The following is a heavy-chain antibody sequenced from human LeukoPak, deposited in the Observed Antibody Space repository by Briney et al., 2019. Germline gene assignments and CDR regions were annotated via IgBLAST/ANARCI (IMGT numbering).Heavy chain of an antibody. CDR3: ARVARLGYWFDP. CDR1: GYSISSGYY. D-gene: IGHD6-25*01. V-gene: IGHV4-38-2*02. J-gene: IGHJ5*02. CDR2: IYYSGST. Sequence: SETLSLTCTVSGYSISSGYYWGWIRQPPGMGLEWIGSIYYSGSTYYNPSLKSRVTISVDTSKNQFSLKLSSVTAADTAVYYCARVARLGYWFDPWGQGTLVTVSS.